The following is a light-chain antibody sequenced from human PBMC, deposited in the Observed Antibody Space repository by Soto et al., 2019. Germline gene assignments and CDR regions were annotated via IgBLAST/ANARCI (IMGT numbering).Light chain of an antibody. CDR1: QSVSSSY. CDR3: QQRDNWPET. Sequence: EIVLTQSPGTLSLSPGERATLSCRASQSVSSSYLAWYQQKPGQAPRLLIYGASSRATGIPDRFSGSGSGTDFTLTISRLEPEDFAIYYCQQRDNWPETFGQGTKLEIK. J-gene: IGKJ2*01. V-gene: IGKV3D-20*02. CDR2: GAS.